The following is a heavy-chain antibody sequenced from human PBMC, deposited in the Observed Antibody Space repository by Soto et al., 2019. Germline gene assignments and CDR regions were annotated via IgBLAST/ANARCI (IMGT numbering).Heavy chain of an antibody. CDR1: GFTFGSHG. Sequence: GGSLRLSCVASGFTFGSHGMHWVRQAPGKGLEWVAVIWYDGSNKYYADSVKGRFTISRDNSKNTLYLQMNSLRAEDTAVYYCARGSVSYGLYYDVMAVWGQGTTVTGSS. V-gene: IGHV3-33*08. CDR3: ARGSVSYGLYYDVMAV. CDR2: IWYDGSNK. J-gene: IGHJ6*02. D-gene: IGHD5-18*01.